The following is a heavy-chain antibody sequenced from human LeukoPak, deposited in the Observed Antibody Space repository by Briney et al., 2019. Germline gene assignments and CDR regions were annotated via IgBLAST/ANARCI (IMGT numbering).Heavy chain of an antibody. D-gene: IGHD5-24*01. CDR1: GFTFSSYS. J-gene: IGHJ4*02. CDR3: ARDLCEMGTRGGYCYFDF. V-gene: IGHV3-21*01. CDR2: ISSSSRYI. Sequence: KPGGSLRLSCVASGFTFSSYSMNWVRQAPGKGLEWVSFISSSSRYIYYADSMKGRLTISRDNAKNSLYLQMSSLRAEDTAVYYCARDLCEMGTRGGYCYFDFWGQGTLVTVSS.